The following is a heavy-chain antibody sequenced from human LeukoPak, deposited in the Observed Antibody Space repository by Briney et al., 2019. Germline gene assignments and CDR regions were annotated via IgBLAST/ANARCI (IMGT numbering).Heavy chain of an antibody. V-gene: IGHV3-7*01. CDR3: ARLIVVVITTRPYGMDV. CDR2: IKQDGSEK. Sequence: PGGSLRLSCAASGFTFSSYWMSWVRQAPGKGLEWMANIKQDGSEKYYVDSVKGRFTISRDNAKNSLYLQMNSLRAEDTAVYYCARLIVVVITTRPYGMDVWGQGTTVTVSS. CDR1: GFTFSSYW. J-gene: IGHJ6*02. D-gene: IGHD3-22*01.